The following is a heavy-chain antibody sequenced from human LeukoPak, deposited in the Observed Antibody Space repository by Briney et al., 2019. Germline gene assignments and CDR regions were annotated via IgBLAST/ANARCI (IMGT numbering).Heavy chain of an antibody. D-gene: IGHD2-21*02. CDR1: GGSFSGYY. V-gene: IGHV4-34*01. CDR3: ARAEHIVVVTRGLYFDY. CDR2: INHTGRT. Sequence: SETLSLTCAVYGGSFSGYYWTWIRQPPGKGLEWIGEINHTGRTNYNPSLKSRVTISEDESKNQFSLKVSSVTAADTAVYYCARAEHIVVVTRGLYFDYWGQGTLVTVSS. J-gene: IGHJ4*02.